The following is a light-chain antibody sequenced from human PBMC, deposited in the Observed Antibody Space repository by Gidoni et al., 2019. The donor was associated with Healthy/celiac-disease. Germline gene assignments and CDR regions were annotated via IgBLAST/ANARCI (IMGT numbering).Light chain of an antibody. J-gene: IGKJ2*01. CDR2: KVS. CDR3: LQGTHWPPYT. V-gene: IGKV2-30*01. Sequence: DVVMTQSPLSLPVTLGQPASISCRSRQSLVYSYGNTYLNWFQQRPGQSPRRLIYKVSNRASGVPARFSGSGSGTDFTLTISRLQAEDFAVYYCLQGTHWPPYTFGQGTKLEIK. CDR1: QSLVYSYGNTY.